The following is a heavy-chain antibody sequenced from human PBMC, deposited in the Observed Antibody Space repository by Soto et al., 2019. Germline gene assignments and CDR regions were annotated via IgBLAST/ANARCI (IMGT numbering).Heavy chain of an antibody. CDR2: ISSSSSTI. CDR3: ARLDYASDFDI. CDR1: GFTFSSYS. V-gene: IGHV3-48*01. D-gene: IGHD4-17*01. J-gene: IGHJ3*02. Sequence: GGSLRLSCAASGFTFSSYSMNWVRQAPGKGLEWVSYISSSSSTIYYADSVKGRFTISRDNAKNSLYLQMNSLRAEDTAVYYCARLDYASDFDIWGQGTMVTVSS.